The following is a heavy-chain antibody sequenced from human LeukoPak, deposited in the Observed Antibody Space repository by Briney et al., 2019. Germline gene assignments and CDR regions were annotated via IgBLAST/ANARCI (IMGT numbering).Heavy chain of an antibody. Sequence: GESXKXSCXXSGYSFTSYWIGWVRQMPGKGLEWMGIVYPGDSDTRYSPSFQGQVTISADKSISTAYLQWSSLEASDTAMYYCARHLDDSSGYYYRTMYYFDYWGQGTLVTVSS. D-gene: IGHD3-22*01. CDR1: GYSFTSYW. V-gene: IGHV5-51*01. CDR2: VYPGDSDT. CDR3: ARHLDDSSGYYYRTMYYFDY. J-gene: IGHJ4*02.